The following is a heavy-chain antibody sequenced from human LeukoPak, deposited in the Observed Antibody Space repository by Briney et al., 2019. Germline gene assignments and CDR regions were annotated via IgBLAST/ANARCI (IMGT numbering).Heavy chain of an antibody. J-gene: IGHJ4*02. Sequence: ASVKVSCKASGYTFTSYYMHWVRQAPGQGLEWMGIINPSGGSTSYAQKFQGRVTMTRDTSTSTVYMGLSSLRSEDTAVYYCARDYRIAARPGELDYWGQGTLVTVSS. CDR3: ARDYRIAARPGELDY. V-gene: IGHV1-46*01. CDR2: INPSGGST. D-gene: IGHD6-6*01. CDR1: GYTFTSYY.